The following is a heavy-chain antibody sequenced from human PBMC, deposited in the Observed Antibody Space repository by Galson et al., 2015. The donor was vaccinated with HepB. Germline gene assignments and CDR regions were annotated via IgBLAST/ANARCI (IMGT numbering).Heavy chain of an antibody. CDR3: ARDLAYYDSLIDS. CDR2: IWSDGSDK. V-gene: IGHV3-33*01. Sequence: SLRLSCAASGFTFSSYGMNWVRQAPGKGLEWVAVIWSDGSDKFYGVSVKGRFTISRDNSKNTLYLQMNNLRAEDTAVYYCARDLAYYDSLIDSWGQGTLVSVSS. J-gene: IGHJ4*02. D-gene: IGHD3-3*01. CDR1: GFTFSSYG.